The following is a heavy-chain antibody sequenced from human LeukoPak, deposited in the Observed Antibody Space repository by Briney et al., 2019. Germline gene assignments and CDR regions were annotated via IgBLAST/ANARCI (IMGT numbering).Heavy chain of an antibody. Sequence: PSETLSLTYTVSGGSISSYYWSWIRQPPGKGLEWIGYIYYSGSTNYNPSLKSRVTISVHTSKNQFSLKLSSVTAADTAVYYCARVLAATVDYWGQGTLVTVSS. J-gene: IGHJ4*02. CDR1: GGSISSYY. CDR2: IYYSGST. V-gene: IGHV4-59*01. CDR3: ARVLAATVDY. D-gene: IGHD2-15*01.